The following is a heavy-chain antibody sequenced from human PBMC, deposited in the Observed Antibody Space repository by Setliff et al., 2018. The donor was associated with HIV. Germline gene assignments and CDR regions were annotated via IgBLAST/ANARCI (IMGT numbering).Heavy chain of an antibody. D-gene: IGHD3-22*01. J-gene: IGHJ4*02. CDR2: IFPDDSDT. CDR1: GYSFSDYW. V-gene: IGHV5-51*01. Sequence: GESLKISCKASGYSFSDYWIGWVRQMPGKGLEWMGIIFPDDSDTRYSPSFQGHVTISADKSISTAYLQWSSLKDSDTAIYYCARLGDDNSGYYQFWGQGTLVTVSS. CDR3: ARLGDDNSGYYQF.